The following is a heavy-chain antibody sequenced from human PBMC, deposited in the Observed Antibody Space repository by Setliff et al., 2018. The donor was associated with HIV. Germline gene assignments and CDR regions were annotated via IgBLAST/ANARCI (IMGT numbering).Heavy chain of an antibody. CDR2: LTPHSGDT. CDR1: GYTFLNYD. J-gene: IGHJ5*02. Sequence: GASVKVSCKASGYTFLNYDINWLRQAPGQGLEWMGRLTPHSGDTISADRFQGRLVMTTNTSTTTAVMELSSLRSDDTALYFCARGWGLWFGQLSILPLDPWGQGTLVTVSS. CDR3: ARGWGLWFGQLSILPLDP. V-gene: IGHV1-8*01. D-gene: IGHD3-10*01.